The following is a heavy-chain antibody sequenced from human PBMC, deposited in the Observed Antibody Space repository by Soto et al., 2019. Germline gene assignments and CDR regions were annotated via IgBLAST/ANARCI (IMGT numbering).Heavy chain of an antibody. Sequence: GGSLRLSCVGSGFTFSNFSINWVRQAPGKGLEWVSSISSRSDIYYADSLKGRFTISRDNAKNSVSLQMNSLRAEDTAVYYCAREYTAWPLAYGLDVWGQGTTVTVSS. CDR1: GFTFSNFS. CDR3: AREYTAWPLAYGLDV. CDR2: ISSRSDI. J-gene: IGHJ6*02. D-gene: IGHD2-2*02. V-gene: IGHV3-21*01.